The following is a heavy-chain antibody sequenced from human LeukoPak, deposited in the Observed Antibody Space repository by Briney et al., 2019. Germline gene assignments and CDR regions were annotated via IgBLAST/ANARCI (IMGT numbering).Heavy chain of an antibody. Sequence: PGGSLRLSCAASGFTFSSHAMSWVRQAPGKGLEWVSAISGSGGTTYHADSVKGRFTISRDNSKNTVYLKMNSLRAEDTAVYYCAKAVSEQQFDYWGQGTLVTVSS. J-gene: IGHJ4*02. CDR3: AKAVSEQQFDY. CDR1: GFTFSSHA. V-gene: IGHV3-23*01. D-gene: IGHD6-13*01. CDR2: ISGSGGTT.